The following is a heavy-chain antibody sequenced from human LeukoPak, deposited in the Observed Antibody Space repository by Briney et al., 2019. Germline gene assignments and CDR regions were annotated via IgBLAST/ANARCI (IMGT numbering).Heavy chain of an antibody. Sequence: SETLSLTCAVYGGSFSGYYWSWIRQPPGKGLEWIGEINHSGSTNYNPSLKSRVTISVDTSKNQFSLKLSSVTAADTAVYYCASRAYCGGDCYSTVHAFDIWGQGTMVTVSS. D-gene: IGHD2-21*02. V-gene: IGHV4-34*01. CDR2: INHSGST. CDR3: ASRAYCGGDCYSTVHAFDI. CDR1: GGSFSGYY. J-gene: IGHJ3*02.